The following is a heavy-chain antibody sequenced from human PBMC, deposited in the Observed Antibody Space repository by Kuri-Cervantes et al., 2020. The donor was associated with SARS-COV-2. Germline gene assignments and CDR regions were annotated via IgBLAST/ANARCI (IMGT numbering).Heavy chain of an antibody. CDR2: IKQDGSEK. Sequence: GGSLRLSCAASGFTFSSYSMNWVRQAPGKGLEWVANIKQDGSEKYYVDSVKGRFTISRDNAKNSLYLQMNSLRAEDTAVYYCASRYYYDSSGPYYMDVWGKGTTVTVSS. J-gene: IGHJ6*03. V-gene: IGHV3-7*01. CDR1: GFTFSSYS. CDR3: ASRYYYDSSGPYYMDV. D-gene: IGHD3-22*01.